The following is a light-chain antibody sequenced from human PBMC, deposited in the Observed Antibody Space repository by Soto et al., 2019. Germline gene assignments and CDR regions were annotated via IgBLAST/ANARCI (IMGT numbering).Light chain of an antibody. CDR1: QSVSNDY. Sequence: EVVLTQSPGTLSLSPGERATRSCRASQSVSNDYLAWYQQKPGQSPKLLIFGSSDRATGIPDRFSGSGSGTDFTLTISSLEPEDFAVYYCQQYGSSPPYTFGQGTNWRSN. CDR2: GSS. V-gene: IGKV3-20*01. CDR3: QQYGSSPPYT. J-gene: IGKJ2*01.